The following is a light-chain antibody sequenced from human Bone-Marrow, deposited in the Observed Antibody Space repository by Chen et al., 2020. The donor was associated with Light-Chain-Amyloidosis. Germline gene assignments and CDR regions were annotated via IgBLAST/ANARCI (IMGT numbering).Light chain of an antibody. CDR1: DLPTKY. CDR3: QSADSSGTYEVI. CDR2: RDT. V-gene: IGLV3-25*03. J-gene: IGLJ2*01. Sequence: SYALPQTPSVTVSPGQTPRITCSGDDLPTKYAYWYQQKPGQAPVLVIHRDTERPSGISERFSGSSSGTTATLTISGVQAEDEADYHCQSADSSGTYEVIFGGGTKLTVL.